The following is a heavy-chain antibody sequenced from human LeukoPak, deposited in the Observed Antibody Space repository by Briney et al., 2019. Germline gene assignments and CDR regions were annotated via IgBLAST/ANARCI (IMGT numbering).Heavy chain of an antibody. J-gene: IGHJ3*02. Sequence: PGGSLRLSCAASGFTFSSYSMNWVRQAPGKGLEWVSSISSNSSYIYYADSVKGRFTITRDNAKNSLYLQMNSLRAEDTAVYYCARVMSGYYVVLDMWGQGTMVTVSS. V-gene: IGHV3-21*01. CDR3: ARVMSGYYVVLDM. CDR1: GFTFSSYS. CDR2: ISSNSSYI. D-gene: IGHD3-3*01.